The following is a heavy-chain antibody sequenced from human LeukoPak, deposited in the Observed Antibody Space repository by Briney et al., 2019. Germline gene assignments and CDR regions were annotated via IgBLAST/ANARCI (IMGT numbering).Heavy chain of an antibody. CDR3: ARGGRETYYYYGMDV. Sequence: GASVKVSCKASGYTFTSYGISWVRQAPGQGLEWMGWISAYNGNTNYAQRLQGRVTMTTDTSTSTAYMELRSLRSDDTAVYYCARGGRETYYYYGMDVWGQGTTVTVSS. CDR1: GYTFTSYG. J-gene: IGHJ6*02. CDR2: ISAYNGNT. D-gene: IGHD1-26*01. V-gene: IGHV1-18*01.